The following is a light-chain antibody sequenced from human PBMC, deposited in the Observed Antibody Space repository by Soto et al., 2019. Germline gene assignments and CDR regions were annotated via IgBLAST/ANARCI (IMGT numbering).Light chain of an antibody. Sequence: DIQMTQSPSSLSASVGDRVTITCQASQDISNYLTWYQQKPGKAPKVLIYDASNLETGVPSRFSGGGSGTVFTFTISSLQPEDFATYYCQHHDYLPSLTFGGGTKVEIK. CDR1: QDISNY. V-gene: IGKV1-33*01. CDR3: QHHDYLPSLT. J-gene: IGKJ4*01. CDR2: DAS.